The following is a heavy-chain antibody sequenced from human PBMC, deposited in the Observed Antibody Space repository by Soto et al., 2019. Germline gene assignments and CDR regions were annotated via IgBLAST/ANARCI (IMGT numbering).Heavy chain of an antibody. CDR1: GYTFTSYD. Sequence: QVQLVQSGAEVKSPGASVKVSCKASGYTFTSYDINWVRQATGQGFERMGWMNPKSGGTGYIQKFXXRVTMTRDTSISTAYMELSSLTSEDTAVYYCARGPTGMIDYWGQGTLVTVSS. J-gene: IGHJ4*02. CDR2: MNPKSGGT. CDR3: ARGPTGMIDY. V-gene: IGHV1-8*01.